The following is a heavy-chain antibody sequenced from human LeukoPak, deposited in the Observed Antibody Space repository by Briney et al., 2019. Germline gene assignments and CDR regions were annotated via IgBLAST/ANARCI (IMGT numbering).Heavy chain of an antibody. Sequence: SETLSLTCTVSGGSISSSSHYWGWPRQPPGKGLEWIGSIYYSGSTYYNPSLKSRVTISVDTSKNQFSLKMSSVTAADTAVYYCARQEGSNGPNYFDYWGQGTLVTVSS. J-gene: IGHJ4*02. CDR3: ARQEGSNGPNYFDY. V-gene: IGHV4-39*01. CDR1: GGSISSSSHY. D-gene: IGHD5-18*01. CDR2: IYYSGST.